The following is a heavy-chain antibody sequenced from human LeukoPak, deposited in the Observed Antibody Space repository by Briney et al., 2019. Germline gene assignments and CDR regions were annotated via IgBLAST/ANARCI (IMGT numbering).Heavy chain of an antibody. Sequence: SVKVSCKASGGTFSSYAISWVRQAPGQGLEWMGGIIPIFGTATYAQKFQGRVTITADKSTSTAYMELSSLRSEDTAVYYCAGRGYSGYDYDYWGQGTLVTVSS. V-gene: IGHV1-69*06. D-gene: IGHD5-12*01. J-gene: IGHJ4*02. CDR2: IIPIFGTA. CDR3: AGRGYSGYDYDY. CDR1: GGTFSSYA.